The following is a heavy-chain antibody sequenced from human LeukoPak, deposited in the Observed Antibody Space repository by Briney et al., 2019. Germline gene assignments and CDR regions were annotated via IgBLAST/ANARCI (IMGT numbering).Heavy chain of an antibody. CDR2: IYYSGST. V-gene: IGHV4-39*01. D-gene: IGHD6-13*01. CDR1: GVSISSSSYY. Sequence: SETLSLTCTVSGVSISSSSYYWGWIRQPPGKGLEWIGSIYYSGSTYYNPSLKSRVTISVDTSKNQFSLKLSSVTAADTAVYYCARTGGPTYKSSWFIWGQGTMVTVSS. J-gene: IGHJ3*02. CDR3: ARTGGPTYKSSWFI.